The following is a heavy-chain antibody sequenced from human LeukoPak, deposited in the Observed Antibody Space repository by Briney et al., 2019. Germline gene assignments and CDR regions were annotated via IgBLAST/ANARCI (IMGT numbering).Heavy chain of an antibody. CDR3: AKELGILHTYYFDY. CDR2: ISGSGGST. D-gene: IGHD7-27*01. J-gene: IGHJ4*02. V-gene: IGHV3-23*01. CDR1: GFTFSSYA. Sequence: PGGSLRLSCAASGFTFSSYAMSWVRQAPGKGLEWVSAISGSGGSTYYADSVKGRFTISRDNSKDTLHLQMNGLRAEDTALYYCAKELGILHTYYFDYWGQGTLVTVSS.